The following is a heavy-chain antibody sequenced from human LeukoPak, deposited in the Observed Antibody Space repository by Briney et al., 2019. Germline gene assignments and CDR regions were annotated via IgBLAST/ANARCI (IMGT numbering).Heavy chain of an antibody. J-gene: IGHJ4*02. Sequence: ASVKVSCKASGYTFTNYGISWVRQAPGQGLEWMGSISAYNGNTNYAQKFQGRVTMTTDTSTSTAYMGLRSLRSDDTAVYYCARPSGGTRTDYFDYWGQGTLVTVSS. CDR1: GYTFTNYG. D-gene: IGHD3-10*01. CDR3: ARPSGGTRTDYFDY. CDR2: ISAYNGNT. V-gene: IGHV1-18*01.